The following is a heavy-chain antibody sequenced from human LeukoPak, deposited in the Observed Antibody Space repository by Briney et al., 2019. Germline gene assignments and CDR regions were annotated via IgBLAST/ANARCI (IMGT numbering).Heavy chain of an antibody. CDR1: GGSISSSSYY. CDR3: ARSVGSTSPFDI. Sequence: KASKTLSLTCTVSGGSISSSSYYWGWIRQPPGKGLEWIGSIYYSGSTYYNPSLKSRVTISVDTSKNQFSLKLSSVTAADTAVYYCARSVGSTSPFDIWGQGTMVTVSS. CDR2: IYYSGST. J-gene: IGHJ3*02. V-gene: IGHV4-39*01. D-gene: IGHD2-2*01.